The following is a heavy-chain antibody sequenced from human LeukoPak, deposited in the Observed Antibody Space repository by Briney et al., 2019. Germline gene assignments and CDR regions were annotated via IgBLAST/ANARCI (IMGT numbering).Heavy chain of an antibody. V-gene: IGHV3-72*01. Sequence: PGGSLRLSCAASGFTFSDYHMDWVCQAPGKGLEWVARAKHKGQSYTTEYAASVRDRFTISRDDSKKSLSLQLNSLKSEDTAVYYCAKDSTKYSHDYWGQGILVTVSS. CDR1: GFTFSDYH. CDR3: AKDSTKYSHDY. J-gene: IGHJ4*02. D-gene: IGHD5/OR15-5a*01. CDR2: AKHKGQSYTT.